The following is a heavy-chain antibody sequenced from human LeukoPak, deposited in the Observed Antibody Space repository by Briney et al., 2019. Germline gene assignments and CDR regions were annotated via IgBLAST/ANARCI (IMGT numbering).Heavy chain of an antibody. Sequence: SETLSLTCTVSGGSISSSSYYWNWIRQPAGKGLEWIGRTYTSGNTNYNPSLKSRLTISVDTSKNQFSLKLSSVTAADTAVYYCARRASRSYYFDYWGQGTLVTVSS. CDR3: ARRASRSYYFDY. CDR2: TYTSGNT. V-gene: IGHV4-61*02. J-gene: IGHJ4*02. CDR1: GGSISSSSYY. D-gene: IGHD6-13*01.